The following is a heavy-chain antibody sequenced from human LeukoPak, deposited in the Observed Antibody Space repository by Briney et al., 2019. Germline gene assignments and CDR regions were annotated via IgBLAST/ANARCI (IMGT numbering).Heavy chain of an antibody. CDR1: GGSISSGGYY. V-gene: IGHV4-31*03. J-gene: IGHJ4*02. CDR2: IYYSGST. D-gene: IGHD3-16*01. Sequence: PSQTLSLTCTVSGGSISSGGYYWSWIRQHPGTGLEWIGYIYYSGSTYYNPSLKSRVTISVDTSKNQFSLKLSSVTAADTAVYYCARGYDYVYYFDYWGQGTLVTVSS. CDR3: ARGYDYVYYFDY.